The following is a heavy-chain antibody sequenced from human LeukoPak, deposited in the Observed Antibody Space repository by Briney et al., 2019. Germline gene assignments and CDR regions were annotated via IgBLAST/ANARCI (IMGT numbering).Heavy chain of an antibody. Sequence: PGGSLRLSCAASGFTFSRYAMSWVRQAPGKGLEWVSGISGSGDSTYYADSVKGRFTISRDNSKNTLYVQMNSLRAEDTAVYYCAIWFEPPSGYFDYRGQGTLVTVSS. J-gene: IGHJ4*02. CDR3: AIWFEPPSGYFDY. V-gene: IGHV3-23*01. D-gene: IGHD3-10*01. CDR1: GFTFSRYA. CDR2: ISGSGDST.